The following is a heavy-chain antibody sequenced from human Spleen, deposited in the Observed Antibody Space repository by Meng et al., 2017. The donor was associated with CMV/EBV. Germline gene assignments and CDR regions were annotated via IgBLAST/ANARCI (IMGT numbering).Heavy chain of an antibody. V-gene: IGHV3-20*04. CDR2: INWSDGST. J-gene: IGHJ6*02. CDR1: GFTFDGYG. CDR3: ARGNRGGYYYYYGMDV. D-gene: IGHD3-16*01. Sequence: GEALKTSCAASGFTFDGYGMSWVRQAARKVLEWVSGINWSDGSTGYADSVKGRFTISRDNAKNSLYLQMNSLRADDTALYYCARGNRGGYYYYYGMDVWGQGTTVTVSS.